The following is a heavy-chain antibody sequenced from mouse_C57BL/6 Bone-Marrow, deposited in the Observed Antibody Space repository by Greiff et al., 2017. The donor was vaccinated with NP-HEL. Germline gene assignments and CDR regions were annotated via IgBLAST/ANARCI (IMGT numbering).Heavy chain of an antibody. Sequence: QVQLQQPGAELVKPGASVKLSCKASGYTFTSYWMHWVKQRPGQGLEWIGMIHPNSGSTNYNEKFKSKATLPVDKSSSTAYMQLSSLPSEDSAVYYCARHGWYCDVWGTGTTVTVSS. CDR2: IHPNSGST. V-gene: IGHV1-64*01. CDR3: ARHGWYCDV. J-gene: IGHJ1*03. CDR1: GYTFTSYW.